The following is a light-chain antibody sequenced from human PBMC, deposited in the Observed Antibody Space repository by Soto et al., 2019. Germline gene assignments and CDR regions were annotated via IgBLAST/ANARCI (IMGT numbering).Light chain of an antibody. V-gene: IGLV8-61*01. J-gene: IGLJ3*02. CDR3: VLYMGSGISM. CDR2: YTN. Sequence: QAVVTQEPSFSVSPGGTVTLTCGLSSGSVSTPYYRSWYQQTPGQAPRTLIYYTNTRSSGVPERFSGSILGNKAALTITGAQADDESDYFCVLYMGSGISMFGGGTKLTVL. CDR1: SGSVSTPYY.